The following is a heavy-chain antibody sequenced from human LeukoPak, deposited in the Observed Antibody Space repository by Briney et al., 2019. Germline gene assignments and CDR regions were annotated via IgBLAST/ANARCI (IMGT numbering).Heavy chain of an antibody. Sequence: SETLSLTCTVSGGSISSYYWSWIRQPLGKGLEWIGYIYYSGSTNYNPSLKSRVTISVDTSKNQFSLRLSSVTAADTAVYYCALLTMVRGVIIDYWGQGTLVTVSS. D-gene: IGHD3-10*01. V-gene: IGHV4-59*08. CDR3: ALLTMVRGVIIDY. J-gene: IGHJ4*02. CDR2: IYYSGST. CDR1: GGSISSYY.